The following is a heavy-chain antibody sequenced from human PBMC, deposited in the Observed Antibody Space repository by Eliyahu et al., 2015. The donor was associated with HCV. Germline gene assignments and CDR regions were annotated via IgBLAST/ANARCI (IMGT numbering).Heavy chain of an antibody. D-gene: IGHD2-2*01. CDR3: ARVFRNCSSTSCYVYYYYGMDV. CDR2: ISGSGGST. Sequence: EVQLLESGGGLVQPGGSLRLSCAASGFTFSSYAMSWVRQAPGKGLEWVSAISGSGGSTYYADSVKGRFTISRDNSKNTLYLQMNSLRAEDTAVYYCARVFRNCSSTSCYVYYYYGMDVWGQGTTVTVSS. V-gene: IGHV3-23*01. J-gene: IGHJ6*02. CDR1: GFTFSSYA.